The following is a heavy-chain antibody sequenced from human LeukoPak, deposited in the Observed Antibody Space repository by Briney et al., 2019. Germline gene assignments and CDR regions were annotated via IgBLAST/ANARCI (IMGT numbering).Heavy chain of an antibody. CDR2: ISSSGSTI. Sequence: PGGSLRLSCAASGFTFSSCEMNWVRQAPGKGLEWVSYISSSGSTIYYADSVKGRFTISRDNAKNSLYLQMNSLRAEDTAVYYCARITYYYDSSGYPIDYWGQGTLVTVSS. CDR3: ARITYYYDSSGYPIDY. D-gene: IGHD3-22*01. V-gene: IGHV3-48*03. J-gene: IGHJ4*02. CDR1: GFTFSSCE.